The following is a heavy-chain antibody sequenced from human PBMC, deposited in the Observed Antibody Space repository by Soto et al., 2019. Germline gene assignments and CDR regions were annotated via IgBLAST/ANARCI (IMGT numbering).Heavy chain of an antibody. V-gene: IGHV1-69*13. CDR1: GGTFSSYA. CDR3: ARVGGSNYGGIDY. CDR2: IIPIFGTA. Sequence: SVKVSCKASGGTFSSYAIIWVRQAPGQGLEWMGGIIPIFGTANYAQKFQGRVTLTADESTSTAYMELSSLRSEDTAMYYCARVGGSNYGGIDYWGQGTLVTVSS. D-gene: IGHD4-4*01. J-gene: IGHJ4*02.